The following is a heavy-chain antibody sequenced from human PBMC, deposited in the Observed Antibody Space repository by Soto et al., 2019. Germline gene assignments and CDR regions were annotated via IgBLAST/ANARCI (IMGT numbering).Heavy chain of an antibody. CDR1: GFTFSNAW. CDR3: TTDPYGTDFDY. CDR2: IKSKTDGGTT. V-gene: IGHV3-15*01. Sequence: PGGSLRLSCAASGFTFSNAWMSWVRQAPGKGLEWVGRIKSKTDGGTTDYAAPVKGRFTISRDDSKDTLYLQMNSLKTEDTAVYYCTTDPYGTDFDYWGQGTLVTVSS. D-gene: IGHD4-17*01. J-gene: IGHJ4*02.